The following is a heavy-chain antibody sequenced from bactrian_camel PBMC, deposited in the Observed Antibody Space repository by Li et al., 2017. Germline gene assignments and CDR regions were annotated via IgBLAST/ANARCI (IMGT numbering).Heavy chain of an antibody. CDR1: AYTPANVR. D-gene: IGHD1*01. Sequence: EVQLVESGGGSVQAGGSLRLSCAFDAYTPANVRMAWFRQAPGKEREGVATIYSGVGRTNFADTYADSVKGRFTVSQDNAKNTVYLQMNSLKPEDTAMYYCAADGPYAQICHVDSSRSAYVYWARGPRSPSP. V-gene: IGHV3S40*01. CDR2: IYSGVGRT. J-gene: IGHJ4*01.